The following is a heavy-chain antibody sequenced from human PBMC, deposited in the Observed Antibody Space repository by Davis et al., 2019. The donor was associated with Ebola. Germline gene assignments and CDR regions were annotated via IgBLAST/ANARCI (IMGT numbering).Heavy chain of an antibody. CDR3: ARGLYPWELDY. Sequence: SETLSLTCAVSGGSFTGYYWSWVRQPPGKGLEWIGEVNHSGSTNYNPSLKSRVTISVDTSKNQFSLKLSSVTAADTAVYYCARGLYPWELDYWDQGTLVTVSS. D-gene: IGHD1-1*01. CDR2: VNHSGST. CDR1: GGSFTGYY. J-gene: IGHJ4*02. V-gene: IGHV4-34*01.